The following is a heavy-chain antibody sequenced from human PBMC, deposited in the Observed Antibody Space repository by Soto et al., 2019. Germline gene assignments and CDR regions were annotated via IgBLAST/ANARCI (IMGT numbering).Heavy chain of an antibody. D-gene: IGHD1-26*01. J-gene: IGHJ4*02. CDR3: ARQLERRVGAASH. CDR2: ISPSGDVT. Sequence: QVQLAESGGGLVKSGGSLTLSCSTSGVFFTDYFMSWIRQAPGKGLEWVSYISPSGDVTYYADSVKGRFTISRDNTKNSLFLQMSSLRDDDTAVYYCARQLERRVGAASHWGQGTRVSVSS. V-gene: IGHV3-11*01. CDR1: GVFFTDYF.